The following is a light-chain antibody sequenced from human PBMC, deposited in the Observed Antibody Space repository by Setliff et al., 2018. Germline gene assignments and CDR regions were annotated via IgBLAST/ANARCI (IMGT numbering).Light chain of an antibody. V-gene: IGLV7-46*01. CDR3: SLAYTGAGV. J-gene: IGLJ2*01. Sequence: QAVVTQEPSLTVSPGGTVTLTCASSAGAVTSGHYPYWFLQKPGQAPRTLIYDVSKTHSWTPARFSGSLLGGKAALTLSGAQPEDEAEYYCSLAYTGAGVFGGRTKVTVL. CDR1: AGAVTSGHY. CDR2: DVS.